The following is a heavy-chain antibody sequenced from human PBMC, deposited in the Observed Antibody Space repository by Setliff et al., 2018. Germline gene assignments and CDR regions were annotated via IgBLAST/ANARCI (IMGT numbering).Heavy chain of an antibody. Sequence: GASVKVSCKASGYTFTGHYIHWVRQAPGQGLEWMGWINPRTGVTNYAQKFKGRVTMTRDTSITTVYMELSSLRSEDTAVYYCARERGDIVTTTSYYYYLDVWGKGTTVTVSS. CDR3: ARERGDIVTTTSYYYYLDV. J-gene: IGHJ6*03. CDR2: INPRTGVT. D-gene: IGHD5-12*01. CDR1: GYTFTGHY. V-gene: IGHV1-2*02.